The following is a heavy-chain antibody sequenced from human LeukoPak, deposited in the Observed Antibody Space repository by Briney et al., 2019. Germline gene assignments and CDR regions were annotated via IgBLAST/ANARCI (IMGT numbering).Heavy chain of an antibody. J-gene: IGHJ4*02. Sequence: PSENLSLTCAVYGGSFSGYYWSWIRQPPGKGLEWIGEINHSGSTNYNPSLKSRVTISVDTSKNQFSLKLSSVTAADTAVYYCARGPVAARPSYWGQGTLVTVSS. CDR1: GGSFSGYY. CDR2: INHSGST. D-gene: IGHD6-6*01. V-gene: IGHV4-34*01. CDR3: ARGPVAARPSY.